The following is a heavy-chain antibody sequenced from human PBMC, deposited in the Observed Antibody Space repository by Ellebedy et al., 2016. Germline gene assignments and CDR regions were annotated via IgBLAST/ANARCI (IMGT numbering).Heavy chain of an antibody. CDR3: RQGHYADY. CDR2: ISGVGDDT. J-gene: IGHJ4*02. CDR1: GFTFSTFF. Sequence: GGSLRLXXAASGFTFSTFFMSWVRQAPGKGLEWVSTISGVGDDTHFADSVKGRFTISRDNSKHTVYLQMNSLRGEDTAVYYCRQGHYADYWGQGTLVTVSS. D-gene: IGHD2-2*01. V-gene: IGHV3-23*01.